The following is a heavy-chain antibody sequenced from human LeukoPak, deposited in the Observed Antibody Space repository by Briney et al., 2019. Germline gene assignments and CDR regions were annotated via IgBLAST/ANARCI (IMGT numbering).Heavy chain of an antibody. V-gene: IGHV1-3*01. Sequence: ASVTVSCKASGYTFTSYAMHWVRQAPGQRLEWMGWINAGNGNTKYSQKFQGRVTITRDTSASTAYMELSSLRSEDTAVYYCARDGAARKPRAFDYWGQGTLVTVSS. CDR2: INAGNGNT. D-gene: IGHD1-26*01. CDR3: ARDGAARKPRAFDY. CDR1: GYTFTSYA. J-gene: IGHJ4*02.